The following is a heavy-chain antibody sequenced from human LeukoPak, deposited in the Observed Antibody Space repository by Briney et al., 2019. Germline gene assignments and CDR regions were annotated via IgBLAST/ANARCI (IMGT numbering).Heavy chain of an antibody. Sequence: QTGGSLRLSCAASGFTFSSYWMSWVRQAPGKGLEWVANIKQDGSEKYYVDSVKGRFTISRDNAKNSLYLQMNSLRAEDTAVYYCARRYSGYYWLHYYYYMDVWGKGTTVTVSS. CDR2: IKQDGSEK. V-gene: IGHV3-7*01. CDR1: GFTFSSYW. D-gene: IGHD3-22*01. J-gene: IGHJ6*03. CDR3: ARRYSGYYWLHYYYYMDV.